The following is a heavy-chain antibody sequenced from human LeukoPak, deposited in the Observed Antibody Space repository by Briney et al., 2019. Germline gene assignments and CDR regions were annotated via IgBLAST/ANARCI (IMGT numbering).Heavy chain of an antibody. D-gene: IGHD2-2*02. CDR1: GGTFSSYA. J-gene: IGHJ6*01. Sequence: ASVKASCKASGGTFSSYAISWVRQAPGQGLEWMGRIIPILGIANYAHKLQGRVTITADKSTSTAYMELSSLSSEETAVYYCARLDCSSPSCYRGLYYYYYYSMDVWGQGTPVTVS. V-gene: IGHV1-69*04. CDR2: IIPILGIA. CDR3: ARLDCSSPSCYRGLYYYYYYSMDV.